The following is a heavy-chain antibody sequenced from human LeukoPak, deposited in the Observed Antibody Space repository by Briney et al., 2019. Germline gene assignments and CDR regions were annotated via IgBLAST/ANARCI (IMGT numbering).Heavy chain of an antibody. V-gene: IGHV4-39*07. CDR2: IYYSGST. Sequence: SETLSLTCTVSGGSVSRSPYYWGWIRQPPGKGLEWIGNIYYSGSTYYNPSLKSRFTMSVDTSKNQFSLKLSSVTAADPAVYYCARGPDDAFDIWGQGTMVTVSS. CDR1: GGSVSRSPYY. J-gene: IGHJ3*02. CDR3: ARGPDDAFDI.